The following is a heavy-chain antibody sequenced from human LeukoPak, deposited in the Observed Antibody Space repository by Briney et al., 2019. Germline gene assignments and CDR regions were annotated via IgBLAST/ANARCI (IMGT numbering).Heavy chain of an antibody. Sequence: SETLSLTCTVSGGSISSYYWSWIRQPPGKGLEWIGYIYYSGSTNYNPSLKSRVTISVDTSKNQFSLKLSSVTAADTAVYYCARKGIAAAGTVFGFDPWGQGTLVTVSS. CDR3: ARKGIAAAGTVFGFDP. V-gene: IGHV4-59*08. CDR1: GGSISSYY. J-gene: IGHJ5*02. CDR2: IYYSGST. D-gene: IGHD6-13*01.